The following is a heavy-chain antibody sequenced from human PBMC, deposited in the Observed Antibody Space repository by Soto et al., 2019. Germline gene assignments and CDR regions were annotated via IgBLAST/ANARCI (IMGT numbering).Heavy chain of an antibody. V-gene: IGHV1-69*12. Sequence: QVQLVQSGAEVKKPESSVKVSCKAPGGTFSTYAISWVRQAPGQGLEWMGGNIPMFGTAKYAQRSQDRVTITADESTNTVYMELSTLRSEDTAVYFCASGIQLWLRRINNGYSGWGQGTLVTVSS. J-gene: IGHJ4*02. CDR1: GGTFSTYA. D-gene: IGHD5-18*01. CDR2: NIPMFGTA. CDR3: ASGIQLWLRRINNGYSG.